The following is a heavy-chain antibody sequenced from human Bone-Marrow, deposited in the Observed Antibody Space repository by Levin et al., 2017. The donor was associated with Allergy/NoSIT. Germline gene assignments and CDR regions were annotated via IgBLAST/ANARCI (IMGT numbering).Heavy chain of an antibody. J-gene: IGHJ4*02. V-gene: IGHV3-21*06. Sequence: TPGGSLRLSCAASAFSFADYGMNWVRQAPGRGLEWVSSISKTSSYIYYADSVKGRFTISRDNAESSLYLQMNSLRAEDTAVYYCARDNLRSAAGNVDFGYWGQGTLVTVSS. CDR3: ARDNLRSAAGNVDFGY. CDR2: ISKTSSYI. D-gene: IGHD6-13*01. CDR1: AFSFADYG.